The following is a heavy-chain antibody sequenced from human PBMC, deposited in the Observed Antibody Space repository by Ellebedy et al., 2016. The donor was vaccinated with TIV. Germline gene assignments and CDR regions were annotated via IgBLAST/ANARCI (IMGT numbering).Heavy chain of an antibody. CDR3: AKGCGGSCYWEAY. Sequence: GESLKISCEASGFTFSNYVMSWVRQAPGKVLEWVSSISGGVGNTYYADSVKGRFTISRDNSKNTLYLQMNSLRAEDTAVYYCAKGCGGSCYWEAYWGQGTLVTVSS. CDR1: GFTFSNYV. CDR2: ISGGVGNT. D-gene: IGHD2-15*01. J-gene: IGHJ4*02. V-gene: IGHV3-23*01.